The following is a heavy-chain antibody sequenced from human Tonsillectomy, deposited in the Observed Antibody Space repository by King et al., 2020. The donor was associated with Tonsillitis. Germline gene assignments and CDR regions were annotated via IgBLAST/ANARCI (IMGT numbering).Heavy chain of an antibody. CDR3: ARVFYDVLGGHWGDDRHFYRDF. V-gene: IGHV1-2*02. J-gene: IGHJ4*02. CDR1: GYTFTAYH. D-gene: IGHD3-9*01. CDR2: INPNSGGT. Sequence: QLVQSGAEVKKPGASVKVSCKASGYTFTAYHIFWVRQAPGEGLEWMGWINPNSGGTKYAQKFQGRVTMSRDKSITTAYMELSSLRSDDTAVYYCARVFYDVLGGHWGDDRHFYRDFWGQGTRVTVSS.